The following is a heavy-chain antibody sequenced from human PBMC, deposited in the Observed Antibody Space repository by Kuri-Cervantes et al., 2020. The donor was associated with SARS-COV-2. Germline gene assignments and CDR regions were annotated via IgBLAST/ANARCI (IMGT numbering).Heavy chain of an antibody. J-gene: IGHJ4*02. D-gene: IGHD7-27*01. Sequence: GGSLRLSCAASGFAFRYYWMSWVRQAPGKGLEWVANIKQDGSEKYYVDSVKGRFTISRDNAKNSLYLQMNSLRAEDTAVYYCARVAGDPYYFDYWGQGTLVTVSS. CDR2: IKQDGSEK. CDR3: ARVAGDPYYFDY. V-gene: IGHV3-7*01. CDR1: GFAFRYYW.